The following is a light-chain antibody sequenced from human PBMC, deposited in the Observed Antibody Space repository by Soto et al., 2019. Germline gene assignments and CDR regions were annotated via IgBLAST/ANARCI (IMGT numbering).Light chain of an antibody. V-gene: IGKV3-20*01. CDR3: QQYDHSPRT. Sequence: IVLTQSPGTLSFSPGERATLSCRASQALKRSFLAWYQHKPGQSPRLLISGVSSRAACVPDRFRGSGSGTDFPLTISRLEPQGSAVYFCQQYDHSPRTFGQGTKVEI. J-gene: IGKJ1*01. CDR1: QALKRSF. CDR2: GVS.